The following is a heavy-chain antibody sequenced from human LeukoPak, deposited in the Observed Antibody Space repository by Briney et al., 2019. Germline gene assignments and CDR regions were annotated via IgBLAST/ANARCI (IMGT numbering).Heavy chain of an antibody. CDR2: IKSKTDGGTT. CDR1: GFTFSNAW. J-gene: IGHJ4*02. Sequence: GGSLRLSCAASGFTFSNAWMSWVRQAPGKGLERVGRIKSKTDGGTTDYAAPVKGRFTISRDDSKNTLYLQMNSLKTEDTAVYYCTTDRVYGDFDYWGQGTLVTVSS. V-gene: IGHV3-15*01. D-gene: IGHD4-17*01. CDR3: TTDRVYGDFDY.